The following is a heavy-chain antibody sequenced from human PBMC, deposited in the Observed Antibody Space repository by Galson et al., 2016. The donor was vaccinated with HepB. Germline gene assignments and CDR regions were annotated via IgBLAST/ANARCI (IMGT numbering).Heavy chain of an antibody. J-gene: IGHJ6*02. CDR1: GFNFKTYG. CDR2: TSSSGGTI. V-gene: IGHV3-48*02. Sequence: SLRLSCAASGFNFKTYGVNWVRQAPGKGLEWLSYTSSSGGTILYADSVKGRFTISGDNAKNSLYLQMNSLRDEDTAVYFCARDRNDPVLRLLEWSRLYYYCGMDVWGQGTTVSVS. D-gene: IGHD3-3*01. CDR3: ARDRNDPVLRLLEWSRLYYYCGMDV.